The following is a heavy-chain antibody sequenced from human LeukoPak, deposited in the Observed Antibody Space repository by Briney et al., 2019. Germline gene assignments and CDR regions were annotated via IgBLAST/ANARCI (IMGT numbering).Heavy chain of an antibody. D-gene: IGHD3-16*02. CDR1: GFTFDDSV. CDR2: INWNGGST. V-gene: IGHV3-20*04. CDR3: ARESCWAGLSTDY. Sequence: GGSLRLSCAASGFTFDDSVMSWVRQAPGKGLEWVSGINWNGGSTGYADSVKGRFTISRDNAKNTLYLRMNSLRAEDTAVYYCARESCWAGLSTDYRGQGTLVTVSS. J-gene: IGHJ4*02.